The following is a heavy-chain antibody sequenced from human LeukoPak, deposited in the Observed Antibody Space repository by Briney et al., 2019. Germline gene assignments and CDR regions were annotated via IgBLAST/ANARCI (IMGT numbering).Heavy chain of an antibody. V-gene: IGHV1-24*01. CDR2: FDPEDGET. D-gene: IGHD6-19*01. Sequence: ASVKVSCKVSGYTLTELSIYWVRQAPGKGLEWMGGFDPEDGETVYAQKFQGRVTMTEDTSTDTAYMELSSLRSEDTAVYYCAKDLDRYSSGRRNWLDPWGQGTLVTVSS. J-gene: IGHJ5*02. CDR1: GYTLTELS. CDR3: AKDLDRYSSGRRNWLDP.